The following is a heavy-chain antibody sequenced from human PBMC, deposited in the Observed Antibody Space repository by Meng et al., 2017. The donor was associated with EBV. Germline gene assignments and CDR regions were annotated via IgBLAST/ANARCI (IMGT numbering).Heavy chain of an antibody. CDR3: ARDRWEPKGKGWFDP. Sequence: QVQLGRSGVEVKTPGSSLQVSCKASGGTCSSYAISWVRQAPGQGLEWMGGIIPIFCTANYAQKFQGRVTITADKSTSTAYMELSSLRSEDTAVDYCARDRWEPKGKGWFDPWGQGTLVTVSS. D-gene: IGHD1-26*01. J-gene: IGHJ5*02. V-gene: IGHV1-69*06. CDR2: IIPIFCTA. CDR1: GGTCSSYA.